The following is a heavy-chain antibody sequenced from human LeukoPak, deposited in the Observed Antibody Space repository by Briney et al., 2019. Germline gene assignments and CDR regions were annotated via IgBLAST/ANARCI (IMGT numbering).Heavy chain of an antibody. CDR2: TYYRSKWYN. CDR1: GDSVSSSSAA. CDR3: AAFRRDAFDV. J-gene: IGHJ3*01. Sequence: SQTLSLTCAISGDSVSSSSAAWNWNRQSPSRGLEWLGRTYYRSKWYNEYAVSVKSRITINPDTSNNQFSLRLSSVIPEDTAVYYCAAFRRDAFDVWGQGTMVTISS. V-gene: IGHV6-1*01.